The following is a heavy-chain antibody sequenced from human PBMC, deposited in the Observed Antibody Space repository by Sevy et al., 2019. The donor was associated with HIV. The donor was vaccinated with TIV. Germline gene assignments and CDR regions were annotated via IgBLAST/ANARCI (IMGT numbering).Heavy chain of an antibody. V-gene: IGHV4-61*01. Sequence: SETLSLTCAVSGVSVSSDTYYWSWIRQPPGKGLEWIGYVYYGGSTNYSPSLKSRVTISIDTSKNQFSLKLSSVTAADTAVYYCARGRGTTVTTTLNYYYAMDVWGQGTTVTVSS. CDR1: GVSVSSDTYY. J-gene: IGHJ6*02. D-gene: IGHD4-4*01. CDR3: ARGRGTTVTTTLNYYYAMDV. CDR2: VYYGGST.